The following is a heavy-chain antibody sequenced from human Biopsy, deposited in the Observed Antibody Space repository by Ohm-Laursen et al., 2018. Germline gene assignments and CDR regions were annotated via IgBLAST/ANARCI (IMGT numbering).Heavy chain of an antibody. CDR3: AKWGISMALYHFYGMDV. J-gene: IGHJ6*02. Sequence: SLRLSCAASGFILNNYGLSWVRQAPGKGLEWVSAIRGSGLTTFYTDSVKGRFTISRDNSMNTMSLQMNSLRAQDAGTYYCAKWGISMALYHFYGMDVWGQGTTVSVSS. V-gene: IGHV3-23*01. CDR2: IRGSGLTT. CDR1: GFILNNYG. D-gene: IGHD6-13*01.